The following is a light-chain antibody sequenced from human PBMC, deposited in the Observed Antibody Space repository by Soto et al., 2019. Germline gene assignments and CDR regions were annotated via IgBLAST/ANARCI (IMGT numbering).Light chain of an antibody. Sequence: EIVLTQSPATLSLSPRERATLSCTASQSVSSYLAWYHQKPGQAPRLLIYDASNRATGIPARFSGSGSGTDFPVTISRLGPEDFAVYYGQQRSNWPITFGQGARQEIK. V-gene: IGKV3-11*01. CDR1: QSVSSY. CDR2: DAS. CDR3: QQRSNWPIT. J-gene: IGKJ5*01.